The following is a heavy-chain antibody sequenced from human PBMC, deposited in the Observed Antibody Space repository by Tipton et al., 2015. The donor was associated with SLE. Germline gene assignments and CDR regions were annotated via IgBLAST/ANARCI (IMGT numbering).Heavy chain of an antibody. CDR1: GYTFISYD. V-gene: IGHV1-8*01. CDR2: MNPDTDQT. Sequence: QLVQSGAEMKKPGASVKVSCKASGYTFISYDINWVRQAPGQGLEWMGWMNPDTDQTGYAQKFQGRVTMTSDTSTSTAYMELRSLRSDDTAIYYCARVRVDTAMGVFDLWGQGTLVTVSS. J-gene: IGHJ4*02. CDR3: ARVRVDTAMGVFDL. D-gene: IGHD5-18*01.